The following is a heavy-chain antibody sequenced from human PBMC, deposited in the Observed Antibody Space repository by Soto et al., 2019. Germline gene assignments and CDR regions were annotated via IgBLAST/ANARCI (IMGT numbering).Heavy chain of an antibody. CDR2: ISYDGINK. CDR3: AKDWAAADGGSDY. Sequence: QVQLVESGGGVVQPGRSLRLSCAASGFTFSSYGMHWVRQAPGKGLEWVAVISYDGINKYYADSVKGRVTISRDNSKNTLYLQMNSLRAEDTAVYYCAKDWAAADGGSDYWGQGTLVTVSS. J-gene: IGHJ4*02. V-gene: IGHV3-30*18. D-gene: IGHD6-13*01. CDR1: GFTFSSYG.